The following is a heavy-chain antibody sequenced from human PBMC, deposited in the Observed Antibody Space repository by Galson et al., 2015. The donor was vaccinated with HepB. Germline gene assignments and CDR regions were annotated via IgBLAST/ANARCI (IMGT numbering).Heavy chain of an antibody. CDR1: GYTFTGYY. Sequence: SVKVSCKASGYTFTGYYMHWVRQAPGQGLEWMGWINPNSGGTNYAQKFQGRVTMTRDTSISTAYMELSRLRSDGTAVYYCARGGMLRYCSGGSCYYLEYWGQGTLVTVSS. CDR2: INPNSGGT. CDR3: ARGGMLRYCSGGSCYYLEY. J-gene: IGHJ4*02. D-gene: IGHD2-15*01. V-gene: IGHV1-2*02.